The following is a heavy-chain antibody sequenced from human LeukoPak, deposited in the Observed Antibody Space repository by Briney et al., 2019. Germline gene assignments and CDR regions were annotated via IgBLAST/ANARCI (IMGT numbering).Heavy chain of an antibody. J-gene: IGHJ4*02. Sequence: PGGSLRLSCAASGFIFSNDGMHWVRQAPGKGLEWVALIRYDGSKKDYGDSVKGRFTISRDNSKSTLYLQMNSLRAEDTAMYYCVRTGDTERFDYWGQGTLVTVSS. CDR2: IRYDGSKK. D-gene: IGHD3/OR15-3a*01. CDR1: GFIFSNDG. CDR3: VRTGDTERFDY. V-gene: IGHV3-30*02.